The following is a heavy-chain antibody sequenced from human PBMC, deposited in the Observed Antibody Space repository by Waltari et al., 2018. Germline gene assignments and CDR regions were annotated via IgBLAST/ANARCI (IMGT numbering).Heavy chain of an antibody. CDR1: GFTFDDYA. CDR3: AKAHDSSGFDY. CDR2: ISWNSGSI. J-gene: IGHJ4*02. Sequence: EVQLVESGGGLVQPGRCLRLSCAASGFTFDDYAMHWVRQAPGKGLEWVAGISWNSGSIGYADAVKGRFTISRDNAKNSLYLQMNSLRAEDMALYYCAKAHDSSGFDYWGQGTLVTVSS. D-gene: IGHD6-19*01. V-gene: IGHV3-9*03.